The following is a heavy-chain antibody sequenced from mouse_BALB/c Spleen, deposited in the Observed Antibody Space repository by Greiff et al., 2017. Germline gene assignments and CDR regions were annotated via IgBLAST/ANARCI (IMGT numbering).Heavy chain of an antibody. CDR3: AKIYYDYDVGFAY. V-gene: IGHV2-5-1*01. J-gene: IGHJ3*01. CDR2: IWRGGST. Sequence: VHLVESGPSLVQPSQSLSITCTVSGFSLTSYGVHWVRQSPGKGLEWLGVIWRGGSTDYNAAFMSRLSITKDNSKSQVFFKMNSLQADDTAIYYCAKIYYDYDVGFAYWGQGTLVTVSA. D-gene: IGHD2-4*01. CDR1: GFSLTSYG.